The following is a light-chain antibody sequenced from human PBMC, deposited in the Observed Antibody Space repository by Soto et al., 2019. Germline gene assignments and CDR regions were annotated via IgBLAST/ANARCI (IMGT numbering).Light chain of an antibody. CDR2: DDG. CDR3: QVWDSTSDHYV. J-gene: IGLJ1*01. V-gene: IGLV3-21*02. Sequence: YELTQPPSVSVAPGQTASISCGGNNIGSRSVHWYQQKPGQAPVLVVYDDGDRPSGIPERFAGSNSGNTATLTISRVEAGDEADYYCQVWDSTSDHYVFGTGTKVTVL. CDR1: NIGSRS.